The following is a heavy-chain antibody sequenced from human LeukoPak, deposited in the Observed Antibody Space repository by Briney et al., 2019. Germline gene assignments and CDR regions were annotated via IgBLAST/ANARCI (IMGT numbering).Heavy chain of an antibody. V-gene: IGHV4-4*02. CDR1: GGSISSSAW. D-gene: IGHD6-13*01. J-gene: IGHJ4*02. CDR3: ARDLGSSWFEPLDY. Sequence: PSETLSLTCAVSGGSISSSAWWSWVRQPPGKALEWIGEVYHSGSTNYNSFLKSRVTISVDKSKNQFSLKLTSATAADTAVYYCARDLGSSWFEPLDYWGQGILVIVSS. CDR2: VYHSGST.